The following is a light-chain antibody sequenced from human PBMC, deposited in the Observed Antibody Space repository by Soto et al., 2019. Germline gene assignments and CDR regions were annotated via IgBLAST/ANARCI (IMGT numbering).Light chain of an antibody. V-gene: IGLV2-11*01. CDR1: SSDVGGYNY. CDR3: CSYAGSFTYWV. J-gene: IGLJ3*02. CDR2: DVS. Sequence: QSVLTQPRSVSGSPGQSVTISCTGTSSDVGGYNYVSWYQQHPGKAPKVMIYDVSKRPSGVPDRFSGSKSGNTASLTIFGLQAEDEADYYCCSYAGSFTYWVFGGGTKLNVL.